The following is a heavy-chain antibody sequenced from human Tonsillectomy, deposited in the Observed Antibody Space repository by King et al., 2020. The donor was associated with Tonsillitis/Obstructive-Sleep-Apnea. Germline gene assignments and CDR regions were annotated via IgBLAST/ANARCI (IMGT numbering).Heavy chain of an antibody. CDR1: GFTFSNAW. V-gene: IGHV3-15*01. Sequence: VQLVESGGGLVKPGGSLRLSCAASGFTFSNAWMSWVRQAPGKGLEWGGRFNIKTDGGTTDYAAPVKGSFTISGDDSKNTLYLQMNSRKTEDTAVYYCTHYQLLFFWRLEADKAEYFQHWGQGTLVTVSS. CDR3: THYQLLFFWRLEADKAEYFQH. CDR2: FNIKTDGGTT. J-gene: IGHJ1*01. D-gene: IGHD2-2*01.